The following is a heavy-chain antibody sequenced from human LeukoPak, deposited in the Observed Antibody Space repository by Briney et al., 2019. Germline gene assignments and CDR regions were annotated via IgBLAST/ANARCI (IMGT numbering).Heavy chain of an antibody. D-gene: IGHD2-15*01. V-gene: IGHV3-7*01. CDR2: IKQDGSDK. CDR1: GSTFSSYW. J-gene: IGHJ4*02. CDR3: ARVSAAVNY. Sequence: GGSLRLSCAASGSTFSSYWMTWVRQAPGRGLEWVANIKQDGSDKYYVDSVKGRFTISRDNAKNSLYLQMNSLRAEDTAVYYCARVSAAVNYWGQGTLVTVSS.